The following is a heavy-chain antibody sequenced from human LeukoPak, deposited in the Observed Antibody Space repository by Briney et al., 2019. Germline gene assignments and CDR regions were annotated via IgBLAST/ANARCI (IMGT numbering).Heavy chain of an antibody. V-gene: IGHV3-7*01. J-gene: IGHJ4*02. D-gene: IGHD3-22*01. CDR1: RFTLSSYW. CDR3: VRIRYDSSGYDY. CDR2: IKQDGSEK. Sequence: GRSLRLSCAVSRFTLSSYWMSWVRQAPGKGLEWVANIKQDGSEKYDVDSGKCRFTSSRDNTKISLYLQMNSLRAEDMAVYYCVRIRYDSSGYDYWGQGTLVTVSS.